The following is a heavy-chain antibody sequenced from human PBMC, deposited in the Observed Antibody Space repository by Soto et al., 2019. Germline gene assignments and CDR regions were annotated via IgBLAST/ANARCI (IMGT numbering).Heavy chain of an antibody. J-gene: IGHJ6*02. V-gene: IGHV4-59*08. CDR3: ARHGASMVETSPTGGVNPYYAMDV. CDR1: GGTINGLY. D-gene: IGHD2-21*02. Sequence: PSETLSLTCAVSGGTINGLYWSWIRQAPGKGLEWIGYIYYSGSGNTHYNPSLRRRVTISVDKSKNQMSLKLNSVTAADTAVYYCARHGASMVETSPTGGVNPYYAMDVWGQGTTVTFSS. CDR2: IYYSGSGNT.